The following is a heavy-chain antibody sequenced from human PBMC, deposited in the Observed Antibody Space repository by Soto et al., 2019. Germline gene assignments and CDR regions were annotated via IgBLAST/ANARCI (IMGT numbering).Heavy chain of an antibody. CDR1: GGSISGYS. CDR3: ARDYYDSSGFFFDY. D-gene: IGHD3-22*01. V-gene: IGHV4-59*01. CDR2: MYYSGNT. J-gene: IGHJ4*02. Sequence: KTSETLSLTCTVSGGSISGYSWSWIRQPPGKGLEYIGYMYYSGNTNYNPSLKSRVTMSVDTSKNQFSLKLSSVTAADTAVYYCARDYYDSSGFFFDYWGQGTLVTVSS.